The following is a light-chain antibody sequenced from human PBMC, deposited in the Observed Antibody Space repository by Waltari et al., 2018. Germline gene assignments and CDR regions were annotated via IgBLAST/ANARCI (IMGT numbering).Light chain of an antibody. CDR3: QSYDTSLSVV. CDR2: GTS. V-gene: IGLV1-40*01. Sequence: QSVLTQPTSVSGAPGQRVTISCPGSGSNIGAGYDVHWYQQLPGEAPKLLIYGTSTRPLGVPDRYFGSQSGTSASLAITGLQAEDEADYYCQSYDTSLSVVFGGGTKLTVL. CDR1: GSNIGAGYD. J-gene: IGLJ2*01.